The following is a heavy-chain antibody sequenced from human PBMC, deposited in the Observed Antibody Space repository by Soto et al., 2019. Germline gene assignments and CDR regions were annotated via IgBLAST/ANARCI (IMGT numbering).Heavy chain of an antibody. CDR2: ISGSDTDK. J-gene: IGHJ3*02. D-gene: IGHD2-8*01. CDR1: GVAVTNNY. V-gene: IGHV3-23*01. CDR3: AKDATAVNGVWDPFDM. Sequence: PGGSLRLSCATSGVAVTNNYMTWVRQAPGKGLEWVSAISGSDTDKHYADSVKGRFTVSRDNSKNTLYLQMNSLRVDDTAVYYCAKDATAVNGVWDPFDMWGQGTEVTVSS.